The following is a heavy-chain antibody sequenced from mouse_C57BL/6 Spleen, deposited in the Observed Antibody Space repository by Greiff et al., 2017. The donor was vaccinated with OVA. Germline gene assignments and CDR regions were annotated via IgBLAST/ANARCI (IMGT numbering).Heavy chain of an antibody. J-gene: IGHJ1*03. CDR1: GFTFSSYT. D-gene: IGHD2-1*01. CDR3: ARDGNYWYFDV. CDR2: ISGGGGNT. Sequence: EVKVVESGGGLVKPGGSLKLSCAASGFTFSSYTMSWVRQTPEKRLEWVATISGGGGNTYYPDSVKGRFTISRDNAKNTLYLQMSSLRSEDTALYYCARDGNYWYFDVWGTGTTVTVSS. V-gene: IGHV5-9*01.